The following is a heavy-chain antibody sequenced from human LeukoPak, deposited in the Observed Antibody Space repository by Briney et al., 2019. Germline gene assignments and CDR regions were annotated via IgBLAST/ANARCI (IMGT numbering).Heavy chain of an antibody. J-gene: IGHJ4*02. Sequence: GGSLRLSCAASGFTFSNAWMSWVRQAPGKGLEWVGRIKSKTDGGTTDYAAPVKGRFTISRDDSKNTLYLQMNSLKTEDTAVYYCTRDSLGCTVGDYWGQGTLVTVSS. CDR3: TRDSLGCTVGDY. CDR1: GFTFSNAW. CDR2: IKSKTDGGTT. D-gene: IGHD2-2*03. V-gene: IGHV3-15*01.